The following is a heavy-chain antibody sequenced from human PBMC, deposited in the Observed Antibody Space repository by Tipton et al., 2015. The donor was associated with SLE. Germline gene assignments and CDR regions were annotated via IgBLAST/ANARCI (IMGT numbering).Heavy chain of an antibody. D-gene: IGHD1-26*01. Sequence: QLVQSGPEVKKPGASVKVSCKASGYTFTSYGMHWVRQAPGKGLEWVAFIRYDGSNKYYADSVKGRFTISRDNSKNTLYLQMNSLRAEDTAVYYCAKARVGATTQVCGMDVWGQGTTVTVSS. CDR3: AKARVGATTQVCGMDV. V-gene: IGHV3-30*02. CDR1: GYTFTSYG. CDR2: IRYDGSNK. J-gene: IGHJ6*02.